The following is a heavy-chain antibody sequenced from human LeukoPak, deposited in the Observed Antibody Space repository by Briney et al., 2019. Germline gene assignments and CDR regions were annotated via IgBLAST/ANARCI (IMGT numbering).Heavy chain of an antibody. CDR2: INHSGST. J-gene: IGHJ5*02. D-gene: IGHD2-2*01. V-gene: IGHV4-34*01. CDR3: ARGNYCSSASCLNWCDL. CDR1: GGSFSGYY. Sequence: PSETLSLTCAVYGGSFSGYYWSWIRQPPGKGLEWIGEINHSGSTNYNPSLKSRVTISVDTSKNQFSLKLSSVTAADTAVYYCARGNYCSSASCLNWCDLWGQGTLGTVSS.